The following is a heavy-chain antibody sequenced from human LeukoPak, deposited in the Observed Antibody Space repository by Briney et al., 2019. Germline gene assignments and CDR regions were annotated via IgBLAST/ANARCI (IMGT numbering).Heavy chain of an antibody. V-gene: IGHV3-23*01. CDR2: VSGSDGST. CDR1: GFTFSSYA. J-gene: IGHJ4*02. D-gene: IGHD6-13*01. CDR3: AKIAAAAYGGAYYFDY. Sequence: PGGSLRLSCAASGFTFSSYAMNWVRQAPGKGLEWVSGVSGSDGSTYYADSVKGRFTISRDNSGNTVFLQMNSLRAEDTAVYYCAKIAAAAYGGAYYFDYWGQGTLVTVSS.